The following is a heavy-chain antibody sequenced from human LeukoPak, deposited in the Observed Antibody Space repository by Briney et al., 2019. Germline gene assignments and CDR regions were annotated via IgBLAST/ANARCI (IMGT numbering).Heavy chain of an antibody. CDR1: GFTFSSYA. V-gene: IGHV3-23*01. CDR3: ANDPADVLLWFGELTQIHY. J-gene: IGHJ4*02. CDR2: ISGSGGST. Sequence: GGSLRLSCAASGFTFSSYAMSWVRQAPGKGLEWVSAISGSGGSTYYADSVKGRFTISRDNSKNTLYLQMNSLSAEDTAVYYCANDPADVLLWFGELTQIHYWGQGTLVTVSS. D-gene: IGHD3-10*01.